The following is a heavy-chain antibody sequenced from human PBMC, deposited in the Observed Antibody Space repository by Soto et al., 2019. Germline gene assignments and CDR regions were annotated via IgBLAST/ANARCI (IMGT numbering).Heavy chain of an antibody. D-gene: IGHD2-15*01. J-gene: IGHJ4*02. CDR3: ARPSYCSGGGCYFSFRY. CDR2: INHSGST. CDR1: GGSFGGYY. Sequence: QVQLQQWGAGLLKPSETLSLTCAVYGGSFGGYYWSWIRQPPGKGLEWIGEINHSGSTNYNPSLKSRVTISVDTSKNQFSLKLSSVTAADTAVYYCARPSYCSGGGCYFSFRYWGQGTLVTVSS. V-gene: IGHV4-34*01.